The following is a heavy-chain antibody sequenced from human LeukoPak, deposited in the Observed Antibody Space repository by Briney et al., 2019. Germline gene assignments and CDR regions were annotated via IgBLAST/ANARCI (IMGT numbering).Heavy chain of an antibody. CDR2: IIPIFGTA. CDR1: GGTFSSYA. CDR3: ARGESSSWFRDYYYYYMDV. V-gene: IGHV1-69*06. Sequence: ASVKVSCKASGGTFSSYAISWVRQAPGQGLEWMGGIIPIFGTANYAQKFQGRVTITADKSTSTAYMELSSLRSEDTAVYYCARGESSSWFRDYYYYYMDVWGKGTTVTVSS. J-gene: IGHJ6*03. D-gene: IGHD6-13*01.